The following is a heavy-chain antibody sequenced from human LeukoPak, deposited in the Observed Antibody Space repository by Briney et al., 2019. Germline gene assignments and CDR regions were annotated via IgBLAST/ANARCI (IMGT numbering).Heavy chain of an antibody. CDR3: ARDRSWGDTECFQH. J-gene: IGHJ1*01. CDR2: IIPIFGTA. CDR1: GGTFSSYA. V-gene: IGHV1-69*05. D-gene: IGHD2-21*02. Sequence: GASVKVSCKASGGTFSSYAISWLRQAPGQGLEWMGRIIPIFGTANYAQKFQGRVTITTDESTSTAHMELSSLRSEDTAVYYCARDRSWGDTECFQHWGQGTLVTVSS.